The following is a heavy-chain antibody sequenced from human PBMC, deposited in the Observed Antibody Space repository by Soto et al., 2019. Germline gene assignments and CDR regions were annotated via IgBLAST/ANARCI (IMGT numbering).Heavy chain of an antibody. D-gene: IGHD3-3*01. CDR1: GGSISSGGYY. CDR2: IYYSGST. CDR3: ARERLARITISSDNWFDP. J-gene: IGHJ5*02. V-gene: IGHV4-31*03. Sequence: SETLSLTCTVSGGSISSGGYYWRWIRQHPGKGLEWIGYIYYSGSTYYNPSLKSRVTISVDTSKNQFSLKLSSVTAADTAVYYCARERLARITISSDNWFDPWGQGTLVTVSS.